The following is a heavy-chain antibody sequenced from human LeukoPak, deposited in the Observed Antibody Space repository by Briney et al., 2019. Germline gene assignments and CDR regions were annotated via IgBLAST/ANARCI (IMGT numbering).Heavy chain of an antibody. CDR1: GYTFSNYG. V-gene: IGHV1-18*01. Sequence: ASVKVSCRASGYTFSNYGIIWVRQAPGKGLEWMGWINPYNGNTNFGQKVQGRLTMTTDTTTRTAYMELRNLRSDDTAVYYCAGSHSSSLRAPFGYWGQGTLVTVSS. J-gene: IGHJ4*02. CDR2: INPYNGNT. CDR3: AGSHSSSLRAPFGY. D-gene: IGHD3-22*01.